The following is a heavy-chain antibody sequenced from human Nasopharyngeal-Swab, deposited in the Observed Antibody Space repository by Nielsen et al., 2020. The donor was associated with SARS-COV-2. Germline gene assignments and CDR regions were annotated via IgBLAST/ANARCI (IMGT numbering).Heavy chain of an antibody. V-gene: IGHV3-48*01. CDR2: ISTTSSSI. CDR1: GFNFKTYN. CDR3: AKVAGAMPKNDH. J-gene: IGHJ4*02. D-gene: IGHD2-2*01. Sequence: GESLKISCAASGFNFKTYNMNWVRQAPGKGLEWVAYISTTSSSIYYADSVRGRFTISRDNAKNLLYLEMNSLRVEDTAVYYCAKVAGAMPKNDHWGQGTLVTVSS.